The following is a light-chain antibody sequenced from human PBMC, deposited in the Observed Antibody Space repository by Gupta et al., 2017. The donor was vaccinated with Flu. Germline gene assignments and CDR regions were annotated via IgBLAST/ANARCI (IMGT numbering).Light chain of an antibody. CDR3: CSYSAMVYVV. CDR1: SSDVGSYNL. J-gene: IGLJ2*01. Sequence: QSALTQAASVSGSPGQSVTISCTGTSSDVGSYNLVSWYQQPPGEAPQLISYDATQRPSGVSYRFSGSKSGTTAFLTTAGLQTEDGAYYYCCSYSAMVYVVFGGGTKLTVL. CDR2: DAT. V-gene: IGLV2-23*01.